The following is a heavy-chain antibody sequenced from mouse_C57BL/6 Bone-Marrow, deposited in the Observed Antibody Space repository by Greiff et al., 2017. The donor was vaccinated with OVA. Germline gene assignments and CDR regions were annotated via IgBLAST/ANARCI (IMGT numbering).Heavy chain of an antibody. D-gene: IGHD3-2*02. J-gene: IGHJ1*03. Sequence: VQLMESGPGLVQPSQSLSITCTVSGFSLTSYGVHWVRQSPGKGLEWLGVIWSGGSTDYNAAFISSLSISKDNSKSQVYFKMNSQQADDTAIYYGARRGYYWYFDVWGTGTTVTVSS. CDR2: IWSGGST. V-gene: IGHV2-2*01. CDR3: ARRGYYWYFDV. CDR1: GFSLTSYG.